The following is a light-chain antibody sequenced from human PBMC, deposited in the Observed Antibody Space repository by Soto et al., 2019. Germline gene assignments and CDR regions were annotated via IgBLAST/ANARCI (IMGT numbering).Light chain of an antibody. CDR1: QSISDW. Sequence: DIQMTQSPSTLSASVGDRFTITCRASQSISDWLAWFQQKPGKAPKVLIYDASSLESGTPSRFRGSGSGTEFTLTITSLQPDDFATYYCQQYSSYSTFGQGTKVDIK. CDR3: QQYSSYST. CDR2: DAS. V-gene: IGKV1-5*01. J-gene: IGKJ1*01.